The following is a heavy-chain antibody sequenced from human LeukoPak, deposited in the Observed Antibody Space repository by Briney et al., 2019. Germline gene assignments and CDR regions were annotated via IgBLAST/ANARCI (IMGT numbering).Heavy chain of an antibody. CDR3: AIEYYGSGSAY. Sequence: PSETLSLICTVSGGSISSGGYYWSWIRQHPGKGLEWIGYIYYSGSTNYNPSLKSRVTISVDTSKNQFSLKLSSVTAADTAVYYCAIEYYGSGSAYWGQGTLVTVSS. J-gene: IGHJ4*02. V-gene: IGHV4-31*03. CDR2: IYYSGST. D-gene: IGHD3-10*01. CDR1: GGSISSGGYY.